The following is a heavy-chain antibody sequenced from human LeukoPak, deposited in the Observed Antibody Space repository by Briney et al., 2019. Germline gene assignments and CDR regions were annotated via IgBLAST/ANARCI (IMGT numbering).Heavy chain of an antibody. CDR2: ITSDGSTT. CDR1: GFSLSDYW. D-gene: IGHD3-16*01. J-gene: IGHJ4*01. Sequence: PGGSLRLSCVGSGFSLSDYWMHWVRKTPGKGLMWVSRITSDGSTTWYADSVKGRFTVSRDNAKNTLFLEMNSLRDEDTAVYYCAGDYIWGRLFWGQGTLVTVSS. CDR3: AGDYIWGRLF. V-gene: IGHV3-74*01.